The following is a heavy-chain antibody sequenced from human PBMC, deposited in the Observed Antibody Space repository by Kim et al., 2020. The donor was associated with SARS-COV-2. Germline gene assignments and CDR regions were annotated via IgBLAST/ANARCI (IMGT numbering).Heavy chain of an antibody. D-gene: IGHD1-26*01. J-gene: IGHJ5*02. V-gene: IGHV3-21*01. CDR3: ARDLGSGGAAASA. CDR1: GFTFSSYS. CDR2: ISSSSSYI. Sequence: GGSLRLSCAASGFTFSSYSMNWVRQAPGKGLEWVSSISSSSSYIYYADSVKGRFTISRDNAKNSLYLQMNSLRAEDTAVYYCARDLGSGGAAASAWGQGTLVTVSS.